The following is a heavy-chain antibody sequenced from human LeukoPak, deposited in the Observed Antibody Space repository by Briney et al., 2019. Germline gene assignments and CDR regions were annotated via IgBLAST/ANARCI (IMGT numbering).Heavy chain of an antibody. CDR3: AKDAQRGFDYSNSLEN. CDR1: RFTFSHYG. D-gene: IGHD4-11*01. J-gene: IGHJ4*02. CDR2: IWNDGSNK. V-gene: IGHV3-33*06. Sequence: PGGSLRLSCAASRFTFSHYGMHWVRQAPGKGLEWVAVIWNDGSNKYYADSVKGRFTVSRDNSQNRLYLQMNSLRPEDTAVYYCAKDAQRGFDYSNSLENWGQGTLVTVSS.